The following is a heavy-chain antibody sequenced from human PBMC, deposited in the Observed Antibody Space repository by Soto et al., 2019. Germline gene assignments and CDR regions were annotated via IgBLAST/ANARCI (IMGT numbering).Heavy chain of an antibody. V-gene: IGHV1-8*01. CDR3: ARAFPRLKQQLANIYYFDY. D-gene: IGHD6-13*01. CDR1: GYTFTSYD. J-gene: IGHJ4*02. CDR2: MNPNSGNT. Sequence: ASVKVSCKASGYTFTSYDINWVRQATGQGLEWMGWMNPNSGNTGYAQKFQGRVTMTRNTSISTAYMELSSLRSEDTAVYYCARAFPRLKQQLANIYYFDYWGQGTLVTVSS.